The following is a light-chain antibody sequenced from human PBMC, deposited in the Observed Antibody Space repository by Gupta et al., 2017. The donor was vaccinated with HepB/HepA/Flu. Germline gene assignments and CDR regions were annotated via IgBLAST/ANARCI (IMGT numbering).Light chain of an antibody. CDR3: LQYLAFPLT. V-gene: IGKV1-5*03. CDR2: RAS. J-gene: IGKJ4*01. CDR1: QSIVDY. Sequence: DIQMTQSPSTLSAYVGDRVTITCRASQSIVDYLAWYKQRPGKAPKLLIYRASSLASGVPSRFSASGSGAEFTLTINGLQADDFAFYYCLQYLAFPLTFGGGTKVEIK.